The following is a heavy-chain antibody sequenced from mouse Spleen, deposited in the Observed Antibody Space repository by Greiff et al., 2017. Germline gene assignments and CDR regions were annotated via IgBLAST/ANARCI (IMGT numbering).Heavy chain of an antibody. Sequence: VQLQQSGPELVKPGASVKISCKASGYAFSSSWMNWVKQRPGKGLEWIGRIYPGDGDTNYNGKFKGKATLTADKSSSTAYMQLSSLTSEDSAVYFCARDEVYYGVRYFDVWGAGTTVTVSS. D-gene: IGHD1-1*01. CDR1: GYAFSSSW. J-gene: IGHJ1*01. V-gene: IGHV1-82*01. CDR3: ARDEVYYGVRYFDV. CDR2: IYPGDGDT.